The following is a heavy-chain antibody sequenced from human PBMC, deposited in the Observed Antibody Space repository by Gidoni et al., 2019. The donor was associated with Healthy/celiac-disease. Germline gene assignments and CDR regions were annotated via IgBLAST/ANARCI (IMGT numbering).Heavy chain of an antibody. Sequence: QVQLQQWGAGLLKPSETLSLTCAVDGGSFRGYYWHWISQPPGKGLEWIGENNHSGSTNYHPSLKSPVTISVDTSKNQFSLKLSSVTAADTAVYYCARASREGRWKNWFDPWGQGTLVTVSS. D-gene: IGHD1-1*01. CDR3: ARASREGRWKNWFDP. J-gene: IGHJ5*02. V-gene: IGHV4-34*01. CDR1: GGSFRGYY. CDR2: NNHSGST.